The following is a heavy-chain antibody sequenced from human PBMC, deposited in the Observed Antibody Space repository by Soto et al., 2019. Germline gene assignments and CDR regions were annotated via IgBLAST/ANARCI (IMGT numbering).Heavy chain of an antibody. J-gene: IGHJ4*02. V-gene: IGHV1-3*01. CDR1: GYTFSGSV. CDR3: ASEIDATTATSLDY. CDR2: INADNGNT. D-gene: IGHD4-17*01. Sequence: QVQLVQSGAEVKKPGSSVKVSCKASGYTFSGSVMHWVRHAPGQGLEWMGWINADNGNTKYSQKFQGRVTMTWDTSASTAYMELSSLRSEDTAIYYCASEIDATTATSLDYWGQGTLVTVSS.